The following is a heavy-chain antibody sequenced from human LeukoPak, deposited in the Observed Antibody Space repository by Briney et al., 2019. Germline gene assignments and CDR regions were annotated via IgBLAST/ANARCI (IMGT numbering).Heavy chain of an antibody. D-gene: IGHD4-17*01. J-gene: IGHJ3*01. Sequence: GGSLRLSCAASGFTFSDYEMNWVRQAPGKGLQWVANIKQDGSQKFYVDSVKGRFTISRDNTKNSLYLQMNSLRAEDTAMYYCARGDFSDYGDYVDAFDVWGQGTMVTVSS. V-gene: IGHV3-7*01. CDR2: IKQDGSQK. CDR1: GFTFSDYE. CDR3: ARGDFSDYGDYVDAFDV.